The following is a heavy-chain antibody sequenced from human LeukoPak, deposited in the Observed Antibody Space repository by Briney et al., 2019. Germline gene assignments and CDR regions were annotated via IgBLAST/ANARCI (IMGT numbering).Heavy chain of an antibody. V-gene: IGHV4-34*01. CDR3: ARYWYYYDDDAFDI. J-gene: IGHJ3*02. D-gene: IGHD3-22*01. CDR1: GGSFSGYY. Sequence: SETLSLTCTVYGGSFSGYYWRWIRQPPGKGLEWIGEINHSGSTNYNPSLKSRVTISVDTSKNQLSLKMSSVTAADTAVYYCARYWYYYDDDAFDIWGQGTMVTVSS. CDR2: INHSGST.